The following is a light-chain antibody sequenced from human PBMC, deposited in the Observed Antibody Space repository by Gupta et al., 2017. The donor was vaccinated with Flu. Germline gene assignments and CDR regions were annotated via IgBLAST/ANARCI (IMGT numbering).Light chain of an antibody. V-gene: IGKV2-30*01. J-gene: IGKJ1*01. CDR3: MQGAHGPRA. CDR2: LVS. CDR1: ESLVYSDGSTV. Sequence: VVMTQSPLSLPVTLGQTAAISCMSSESLVYSDGSTVLHWFHQRPGQAPRRLIYLVSHRESGVPDRFSGSGSGTDFTLKISRVEAEDVGMYCCMQGAHGPRAFGRGTKVEI.